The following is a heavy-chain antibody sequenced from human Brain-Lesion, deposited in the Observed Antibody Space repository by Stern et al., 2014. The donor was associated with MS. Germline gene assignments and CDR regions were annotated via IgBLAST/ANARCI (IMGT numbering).Heavy chain of an antibody. Sequence: QVQLQESGPGLVRPSQTLSLTCTVSGGSITSGRYYWTWLRQTAGKGLEWIGRIYTSGGTNYNPSFESRVTISMDTSSNHFSLQLSSVAVADTAVYFLSRADYPVSGTPFDYWGQGTLVAV. CDR1: GGSITSGRYY. J-gene: IGHJ4*02. D-gene: IGHD3-10*01. CDR3: SRADYPVSGTPFDY. CDR2: IYTSGGT. V-gene: IGHV4-61*02.